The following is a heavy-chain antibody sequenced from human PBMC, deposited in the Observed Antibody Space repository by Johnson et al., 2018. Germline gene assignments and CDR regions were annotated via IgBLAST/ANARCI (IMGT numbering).Heavy chain of an antibody. V-gene: IGHV4-34*01. CDR3: AKGLYSSSWYGQYYYMDV. J-gene: IGHJ6*03. Sequence: QVQLQQWGAGLLKPSETLSLTCAVYGGSFSGYYWSWIRQPPGKGLEWIGEINHSGSTNYNPSLKSRVTISVDTSKNQFSLKLSSVTAADTAVYYCAKGLYSSSWYGQYYYMDVWGKGTTVTVSS. D-gene: IGHD6-13*01. CDR1: GGSFSGYY. CDR2: INHSGST.